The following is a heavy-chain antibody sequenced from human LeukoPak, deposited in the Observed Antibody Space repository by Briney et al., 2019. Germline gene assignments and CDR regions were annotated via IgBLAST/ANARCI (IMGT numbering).Heavy chain of an antibody. Sequence: ASVKVSCKASGYTFTNYGINWVRQAPGQGLEWMGWISAYNGNTNYAQKLQDRVTMTTDTSTSTAYMELRSLRSDDTAVYYCARDLDQYSGRFGGFGHDFWGQGTLVTVSS. CDR3: ARDLDQYSGRFGGFGHDF. J-gene: IGHJ4*02. CDR1: GYTFTNYG. V-gene: IGHV1-18*01. CDR2: ISAYNGNT. D-gene: IGHD1-26*01.